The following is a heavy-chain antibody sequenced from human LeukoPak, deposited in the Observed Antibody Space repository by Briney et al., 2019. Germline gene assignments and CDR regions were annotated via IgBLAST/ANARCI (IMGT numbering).Heavy chain of an antibody. J-gene: IGHJ4*02. CDR2: IYYSGST. D-gene: IGHD6-13*01. V-gene: IGHV4-61*01. Sequence: SETLSLTCTVSGGSVSSGSYHWSWIRQPPGKGLEWIGYIYYSGSTNYNPSLKSRVTISVDTSKNQFSLKLSSVTAADTAVYYCAREGYIAAAPDYWGQGTLVTVSS. CDR1: GGSVSSGSYH. CDR3: AREGYIAAAPDY.